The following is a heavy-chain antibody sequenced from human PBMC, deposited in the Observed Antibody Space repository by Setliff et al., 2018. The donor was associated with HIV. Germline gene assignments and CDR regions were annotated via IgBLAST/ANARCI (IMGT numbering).Heavy chain of an antibody. CDR3: ARSGAVWLPQVYFQH. Sequence: SVKVSCKASGGTFSSYATSWVRQAPGQGLEWMGGIIPIFGTANYAQKFQGRVTITADESTSTAYMELSSLRSEDTAVYYCARSGAVWLPQVYFQHWGQGTLVTVSS. D-gene: IGHD6-19*01. V-gene: IGHV1-69*13. CDR2: IIPIFGTA. J-gene: IGHJ1*01. CDR1: GGTFSSYA.